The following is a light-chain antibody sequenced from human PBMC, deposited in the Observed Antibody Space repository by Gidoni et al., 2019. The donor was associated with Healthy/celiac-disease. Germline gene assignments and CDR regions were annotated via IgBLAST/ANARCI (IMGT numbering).Light chain of an antibody. CDR2: DAS. CDR3: QQRSNWRPYT. Sequence: EIVLTQSPATLSLSPGERATLSCRASQSVSSYLAWYQQKPGQAPRLLIYDASNRATGIPARFSGSGSGTDFTLTISSLEPEDFAVYYCQQRSNWRPYTFXXXTKLEIK. V-gene: IGKV3-11*01. CDR1: QSVSSY. J-gene: IGKJ2*01.